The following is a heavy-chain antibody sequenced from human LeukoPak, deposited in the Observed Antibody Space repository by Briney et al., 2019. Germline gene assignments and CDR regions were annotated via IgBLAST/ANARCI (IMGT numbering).Heavy chain of an antibody. Sequence: SETLSLTCAVYGGSFSGYYWGWIRQPPGKGLEWIGSMYSSGSTYYNPSLKSRVTISVDTSKNQFSLKLSSVTAADTAVYYCARSGSGYLRYYFDYWGQGTLVTVSS. J-gene: IGHJ4*02. CDR1: GGSFSGYY. CDR2: MYSSGST. V-gene: IGHV4-34*01. D-gene: IGHD5-12*01. CDR3: ARSGSGYLRYYFDY.